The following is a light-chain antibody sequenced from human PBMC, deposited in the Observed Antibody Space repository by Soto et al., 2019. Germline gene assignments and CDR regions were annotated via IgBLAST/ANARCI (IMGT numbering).Light chain of an antibody. CDR3: QQYGSSPFT. CDR2: GAS. J-gene: IGKJ3*01. V-gene: IGKV3-20*01. Sequence: DMVMTQSPATLSVSPGERATLYCRASQSVSSSYLAWYQQKPGQAPRLLIYGASSRATGIPDRFSGSGSGTDFTLTINTLEPEDFAAYYCQQYGSSPFTFGPGAKVDI. CDR1: QSVSSSY.